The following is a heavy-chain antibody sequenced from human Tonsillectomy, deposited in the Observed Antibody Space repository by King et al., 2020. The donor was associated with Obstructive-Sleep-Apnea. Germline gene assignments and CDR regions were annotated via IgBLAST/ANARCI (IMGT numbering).Heavy chain of an antibody. J-gene: IGHJ4*02. CDR3: ARDNWDGSGCYPFDY. Sequence: DVQLVESGGGLVQPGGSLRLSCAASGFTFSSYSINWVRQAPGKGLEWVSYISRSSSAIYYADSVKGRFTISRDNAENSLFLQMNSLRAEDTAVYYCARDNWDGSGCYPFDYWGQGTLVTVSS. D-gene: IGHD3-22*01. CDR2: ISRSSSAI. CDR1: GFTFSSYS. V-gene: IGHV3-48*04.